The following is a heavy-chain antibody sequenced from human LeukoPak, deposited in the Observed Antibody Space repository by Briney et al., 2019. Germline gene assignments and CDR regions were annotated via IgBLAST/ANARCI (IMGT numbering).Heavy chain of an antibody. J-gene: IGHJ4*02. CDR2: IIPILGIA. CDR3: ARGIKYGGADY. D-gene: IGHD2-21*01. CDR1: GGTFSSYA. Sequence: SVKVSCKASGGTFSSYAISWVRQAPGQGLEWMGRIIPILGIANYAQKFQSRVTITADKSTSTAYMELSSLRSEDTAVYYCARGIKYGGADYWGQGTLVTVSS. V-gene: IGHV1-69*04.